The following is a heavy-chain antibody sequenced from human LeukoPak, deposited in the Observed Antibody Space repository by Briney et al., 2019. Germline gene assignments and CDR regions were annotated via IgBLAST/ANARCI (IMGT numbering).Heavy chain of an antibody. D-gene: IGHD7-27*01. J-gene: IGHJ4*02. CDR2: IYYSGSS. V-gene: IGHV4-31*03. Sequence: PSQTLSLTCSVSGDSITSDGHYWNWLRPHPGQGLEWIGYIYYSGSSYYNASLKCRVTMSVDTSKNQLSLKLTCVTAADTAVYYCATDNWGFGSFDYWGQGTPVTVSS. CDR1: GDSITSDGHY. CDR3: ATDNWGFGSFDY.